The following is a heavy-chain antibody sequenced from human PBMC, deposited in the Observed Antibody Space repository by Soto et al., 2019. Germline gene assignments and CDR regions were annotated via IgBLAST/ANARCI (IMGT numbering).Heavy chain of an antibody. J-gene: IGHJ4*02. CDR1: GFTVSSYW. V-gene: IGHV3-74*01. CDR2: ISPAGSST. CDR3: ARENTGYGNLDS. D-gene: IGHD5-12*01. Sequence: VGSLRLSCAASGFTVSSYWTHWVRQAPGKGLVWVSRISPAGSSTYYADSVRGRFTISKDTAKNTVYLQINSLGAEDAAVYYCARENTGYGNLDSWGQGTLVTVSS.